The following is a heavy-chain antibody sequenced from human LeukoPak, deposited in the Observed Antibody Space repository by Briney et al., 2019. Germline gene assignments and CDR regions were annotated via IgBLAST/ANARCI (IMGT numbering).Heavy chain of an antibody. V-gene: IGHV1-2*02. Sequence: SVKVSCKASGFTFSGYYMHWVRQAPGQGLEWMAWISPNSGGTNYVQKFQGRVTVTRDTSISTDYMEISGLTSDDTALYYCAREPSGSGGYDYWGQGTLVTVSS. D-gene: IGHD3-10*01. J-gene: IGHJ4*02. CDR2: ISPNSGGT. CDR3: AREPSGSGGYDY. CDR1: GFTFSGYY.